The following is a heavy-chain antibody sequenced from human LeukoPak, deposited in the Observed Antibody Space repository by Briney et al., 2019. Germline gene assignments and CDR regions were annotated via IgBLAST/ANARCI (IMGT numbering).Heavy chain of an antibody. CDR1: GFSLSTSGVG. J-gene: IGHJ4*02. D-gene: IGHD2-2*01. Sequence: SGPTLVNPTQTLTLTCTFSGFSLSTSGVGVGWIRQPPGKALEWLALIYWNDDKRYSPSLKSRLTITKDTSKNQVVLTMTNMDPVDTATYYCAHTHRRDCSSTSCLSPFDYWGQGTLVTVSS. CDR3: AHTHRRDCSSTSCLSPFDY. CDR2: IYWNDDK. V-gene: IGHV2-5*01.